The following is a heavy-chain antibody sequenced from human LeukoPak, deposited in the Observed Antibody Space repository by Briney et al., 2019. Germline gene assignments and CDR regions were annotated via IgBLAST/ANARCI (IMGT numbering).Heavy chain of an antibody. CDR1: GGSFSGYY. V-gene: IGHV4-34*01. Sequence: PSETLSLTCAVYGGSFSGYYWSWIRQPPGKGLEWIGEITHSGSTNYNPSLKSRVTISVDTSKNQFSLKLSSVTAADTAVYYCARGHTYYDFWSGYFDAFDIWGQGTMVTVPS. D-gene: IGHD3-3*01. CDR2: ITHSGST. CDR3: ARGHTYYDFWSGYFDAFDI. J-gene: IGHJ3*02.